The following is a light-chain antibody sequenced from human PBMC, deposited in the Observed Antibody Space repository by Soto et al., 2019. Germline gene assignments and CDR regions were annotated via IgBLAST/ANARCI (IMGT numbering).Light chain of an antibody. V-gene: IGKV3-15*01. Sequence: EIVMTQSPGTLSVSPGEGATLSCRASQSVSSSLAWYQQKPGQAPRLLLYGASTRATGIPARFSGSGSETEFTLSISSLQSEDFAVYYCQQYNNWPGTFGQGTKVDIK. CDR3: QQYNNWPGT. J-gene: IGKJ1*01. CDR2: GAS. CDR1: QSVSSS.